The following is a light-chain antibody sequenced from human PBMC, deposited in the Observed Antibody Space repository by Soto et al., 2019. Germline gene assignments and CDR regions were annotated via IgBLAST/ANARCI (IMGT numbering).Light chain of an antibody. CDR1: TSNIGAGYD. J-gene: IGLJ2*01. CDR3: QSYDGSLTAVI. CDR2: NNN. Sequence: QSVLTQPPSVSGAPGQRVTISCTGSTSNIGAGYDVHWYQQPPGTAPKLVIYNNNNRPSGVPDRFSASKSGTSGSLAITGLQAEDEAEYFCQSYDGSLTAVIFGGGTQLTVL. V-gene: IGLV1-40*01.